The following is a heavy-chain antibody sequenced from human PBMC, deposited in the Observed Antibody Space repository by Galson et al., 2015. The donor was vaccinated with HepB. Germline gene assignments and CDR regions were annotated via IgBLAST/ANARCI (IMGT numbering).Heavy chain of an antibody. CDR2: LNGAGDIT. CDR3: AKPSGISWYVFDY. D-gene: IGHD6-13*01. CDR1: GFTFGSQP. Sequence: SLRLSCAVSGFTFGSQPMSWVRQAPGKGLEWVSTLNGAGDITQYADSVRGRFTISRDNSKNTLYLQMNSLRAEDTAVYYCAKPSGISWYVFDYWGQGALVTVSS. V-gene: IGHV3-23*01. J-gene: IGHJ4*02.